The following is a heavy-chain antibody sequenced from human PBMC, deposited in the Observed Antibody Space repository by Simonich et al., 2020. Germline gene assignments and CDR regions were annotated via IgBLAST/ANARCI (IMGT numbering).Heavy chain of an antibody. CDR1: GDTFTGYY. V-gene: IGHV1-2*06. CDR2: NNPNGGGP. CDR3: ARELKGVPVGWGSQIDI. Sequence: QGQLVQSGAEVKKPGASVKVYCKAAGDTFTGYYMHWVRTAPGQGLEWIGRNNPNGGGPNYAQKFKGRVPMTRDTSISTAYMELSRLRSDDTAVYYCARELKGVPVGWGSQIDIWGQGTMVTVSS. J-gene: IGHJ3*02. D-gene: IGHD6-19*01.